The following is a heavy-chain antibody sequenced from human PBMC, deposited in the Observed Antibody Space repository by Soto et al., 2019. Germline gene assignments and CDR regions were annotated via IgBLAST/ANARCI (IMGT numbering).Heavy chain of an antibody. Sequence: VKVSCKASGYTFTSYGISWVRQAPGQGLEWMGWISAYNGNTNYAQKLQGRVTMTTDTSTSTAYMELRSLRSDDTAVYYCARDRSGWRYYYYGMDVWGQGTTVTVSS. CDR3: ARDRSGWRYYYYGMDV. CDR2: ISAYNGNT. J-gene: IGHJ6*02. D-gene: IGHD6-19*01. CDR1: GYTFTSYG. V-gene: IGHV1-18*01.